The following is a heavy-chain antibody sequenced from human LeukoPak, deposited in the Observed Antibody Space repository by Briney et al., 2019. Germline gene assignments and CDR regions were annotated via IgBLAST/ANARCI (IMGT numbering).Heavy chain of an antibody. J-gene: IGHJ4*02. V-gene: IGHV4-39*01. CDR3: ARQSGSYYRPIDY. Sequence: SETLSLTCTVSGGSISSGDYYWSWIRQPPGKGLEWIGYIYYSGSTHYNPSLKSRVTISVDTSKNQFSLKLTSVTAADAAVYYCARQSGSYYRPIDYWGQGTLVTVSS. CDR1: GGSISSGDYY. D-gene: IGHD1-26*01. CDR2: IYYSGST.